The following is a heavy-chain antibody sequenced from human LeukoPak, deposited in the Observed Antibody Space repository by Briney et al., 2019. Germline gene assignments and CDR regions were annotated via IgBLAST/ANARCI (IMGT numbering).Heavy chain of an antibody. CDR2: IIPILGIA. J-gene: IGHJ6*02. D-gene: IGHD3-10*01. V-gene: IGHV1-69*04. CDR1: VGTFSSYA. CDR3: ASSDVLLWFGELNYYGMDV. Sequence: SVKVSCKASVGTFSSYAISWVRQAPGQGLEWMGRIIPILGIANYAQKFQGRVTITADKSTSTAYMELSSLRSEDTAVYCCASSDVLLWFGELNYYGMDVWGQGTTVTVSS.